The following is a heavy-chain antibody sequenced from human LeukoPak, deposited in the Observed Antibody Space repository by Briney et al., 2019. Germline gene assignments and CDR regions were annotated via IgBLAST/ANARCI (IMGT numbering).Heavy chain of an antibody. V-gene: IGHV1-3*01. D-gene: IGHD4-23*01. CDR2: INAGNGNT. Sequence: ASVKVSCKASGYTFTSYAMHWVRQAPGQRLEWMGWINAGNGNTKYSQKFQGRVTITRDTSASTAYMELSSLRSEDTAVYYCARERTTTVVKRDSNWFDPWGQGTLVTVSS. CDR1: GYTFTSYA. CDR3: ARERTTTVVKRDSNWFDP. J-gene: IGHJ5*02.